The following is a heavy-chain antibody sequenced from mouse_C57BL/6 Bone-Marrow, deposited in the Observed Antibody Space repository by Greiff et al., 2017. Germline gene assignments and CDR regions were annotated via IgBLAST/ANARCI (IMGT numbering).Heavy chain of an antibody. CDR2: INPNNGGT. Sequence: VQLKESGPELVKPGASVKMSCKASGYTFTDYNMHWVKQSHGKSLEWIGYINPNNGGTSYNQKFKGKATLTVNKSSSTAYMELRSLTSEDSAVYYCAYDYGFAYWGQGTLVTVSA. J-gene: IGHJ3*01. CDR3: AYDYGFAY. D-gene: IGHD2-4*01. V-gene: IGHV1-22*01. CDR1: GYTFTDYN.